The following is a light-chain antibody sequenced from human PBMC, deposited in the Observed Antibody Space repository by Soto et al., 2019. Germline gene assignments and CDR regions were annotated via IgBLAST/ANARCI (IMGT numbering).Light chain of an antibody. J-gene: IGLJ2*01. V-gene: IGLV2-14*03. CDR2: DVS. CDR1: SSYISSYNF. CDR3: SSYTISSTVV. Sequence: QSALTQPASVSGSPGQSITISCTTSSSYISSYNFVSWYQQHTGKAPRLIIYDVSSRPSGISNRFSGSKSGNTVSLTISGLQAEDGADYFCSSYTISSTVVFGGGTKLTVL.